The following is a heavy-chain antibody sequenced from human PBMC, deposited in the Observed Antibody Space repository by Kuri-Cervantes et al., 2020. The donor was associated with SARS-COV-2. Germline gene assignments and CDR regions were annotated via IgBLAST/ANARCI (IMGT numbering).Heavy chain of an antibody. J-gene: IGHJ4*02. CDR1: GFSFSSYG. Sequence: GGSLRLSCAASGFSFSSYGFHWVRQAPGKGLEWVAVMWHDGTNKFYADSVKGRFTIFRDNSKNTVYLQMDSLRGEDTATYYCARDGNYYDSTDHAIDSWGQGTLVTVSS. CDR2: MWHDGTNK. D-gene: IGHD3-22*01. CDR3: ARDGNYYDSTDHAIDS. V-gene: IGHV3-33*08.